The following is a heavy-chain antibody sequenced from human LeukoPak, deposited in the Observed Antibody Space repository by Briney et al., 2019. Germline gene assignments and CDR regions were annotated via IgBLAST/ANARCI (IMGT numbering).Heavy chain of an antibody. J-gene: IGHJ2*01. CDR2: ISSSGSTI. D-gene: IGHD3-22*01. Sequence: PGGSLRLSCAASGFTFSSYEMNWVRQAPGKGLEWVSYISSSGSTIYYADSVKGRFTISRDNAKNSLYLQMNSLRAEDTAVYYCARASYYYDSSGYAGRYFDLWGRGTLVTVSS. CDR3: ARASYYYDSSGYAGRYFDL. CDR1: GFTFSSYE. V-gene: IGHV3-48*03.